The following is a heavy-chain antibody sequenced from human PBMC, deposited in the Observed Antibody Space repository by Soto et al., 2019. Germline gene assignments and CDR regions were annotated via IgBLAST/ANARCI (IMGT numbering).Heavy chain of an antibody. J-gene: IGHJ6*02. V-gene: IGHV4-59*08. CDR1: GGSIRSYY. Sequence: SETLSLTCTVTGGSIRSYYWSWIGQPPGKGLEWIGYIYYSGSTNYNPSLKSRVTISVDTSKNQFSLKLSSVTAADTAVYYCARRYSSSLDVWGQGTTVTVS. D-gene: IGHD6-13*01. CDR3: ARRYSSSLDV. CDR2: IYYSGST.